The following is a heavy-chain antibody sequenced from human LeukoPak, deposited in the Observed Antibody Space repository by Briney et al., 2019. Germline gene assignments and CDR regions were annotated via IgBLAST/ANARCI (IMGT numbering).Heavy chain of an antibody. Sequence: PGGSLRLSCAASGFTFSSYAMHWVRQAQGKGLEWVAVIWYDGSNKYYADSVKGRSTISRDNSKHTLYLQMNSLRAEDTAVYYCAKDRYSHGMRLSYWGQGTLVTVSP. D-gene: IGHD5-18*01. CDR2: IWYDGSNK. V-gene: IGHV3-33*06. CDR3: AKDRYSHGMRLSY. J-gene: IGHJ4*02. CDR1: GFTFSSYA.